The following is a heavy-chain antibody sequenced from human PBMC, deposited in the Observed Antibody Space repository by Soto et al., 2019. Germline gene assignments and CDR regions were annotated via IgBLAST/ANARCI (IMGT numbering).Heavy chain of an antibody. V-gene: IGHV3-73*01. Sequence: PGGSLRLSCAASGFTFSGSAMHWVRQASGKGLEWVGRIRSKANSYATAYAASVKGRFTISRDDSKNTAYLQMNSLKTENTAVYYCTRSMVWGVMGLYPPTYYGMDVWGQGTTVTVSS. J-gene: IGHJ6*02. CDR3: TRSMVWGVMGLYPPTYYGMDV. D-gene: IGHD3-10*01. CDR1: GFTFSGSA. CDR2: IRSKANSYAT.